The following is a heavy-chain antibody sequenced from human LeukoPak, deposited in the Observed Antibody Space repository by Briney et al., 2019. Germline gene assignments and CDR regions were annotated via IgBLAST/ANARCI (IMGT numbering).Heavy chain of an antibody. Sequence: GASVKVSCKASGGTFSSYAISWVRQAPGQGLEWMGGIIPIFGTANYAQKFQGRVTITADESTSTAYMELSSLRSEDTAVYYCARSHKPYYYYYMDVWGKGTTVTISS. J-gene: IGHJ6*03. CDR3: ARSHKPYYYYYMDV. V-gene: IGHV1-69*13. CDR2: IIPIFGTA. CDR1: GGTFSSYA.